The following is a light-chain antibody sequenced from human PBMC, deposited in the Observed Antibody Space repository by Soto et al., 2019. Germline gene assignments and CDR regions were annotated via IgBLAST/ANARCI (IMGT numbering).Light chain of an antibody. CDR1: QNINSW. CDR2: DAS. Sequence: DIQMTQSPSTLSASVGDRVTITCRASQNINSWLAWYQERPGRAPKLLIHDASTLESGVPSRFSGSASGPDFTLTITSLQPDDFATYYCQQYFSQFPTFGHGTKVEI. CDR3: QQYFSQFPT. J-gene: IGKJ1*01. V-gene: IGKV1-5*01.